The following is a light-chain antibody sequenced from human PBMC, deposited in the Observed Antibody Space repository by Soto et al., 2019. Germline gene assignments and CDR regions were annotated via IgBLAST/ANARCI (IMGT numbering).Light chain of an antibody. J-gene: IGKJ4*01. CDR3: QQYHSWPLT. Sequence: EIVMTQSPATLSMSPGERATLSCRASQYISSKVAWYQQIPGQAPRLLIYGASTRATGVPATFSGSGSGTEFTLSSSILQPAVSYCQQYHSWPLTFGGGTKVAIK. CDR2: GAS. CDR1: QYISSK. V-gene: IGKV3-15*01.